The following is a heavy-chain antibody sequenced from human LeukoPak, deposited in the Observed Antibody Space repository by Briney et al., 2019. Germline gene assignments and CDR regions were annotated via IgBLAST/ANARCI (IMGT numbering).Heavy chain of an antibody. V-gene: IGHV3-21*04. D-gene: IGHD5-12*01. J-gene: IGHJ6*02. Sequence: GGSLRLSCAASGFTFSSYSMNWVRQAPGKGLEWVSSISSGSSYIYYADSVKGRFTISRDNAKNSLYLQMNSLRAEDTAVYYCARDPGSSGLTHYYYYGMDVWGQGTTVTVSS. CDR3: ARDPGSSGLTHYYYYGMDV. CDR1: GFTFSSYS. CDR2: ISSGSSYI.